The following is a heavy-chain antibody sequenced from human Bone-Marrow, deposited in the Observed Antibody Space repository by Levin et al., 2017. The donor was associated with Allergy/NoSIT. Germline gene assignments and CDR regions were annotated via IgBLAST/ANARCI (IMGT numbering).Heavy chain of an antibody. CDR3: ARLSGDYDMGGASYFDL. CDR1: GYSFTSYW. V-gene: IGHV5-51*01. J-gene: IGHJ2*01. Sequence: GESLKISCQGSGYSFTSYWIGWVRQMPGKGLEWMGIIYPGDSDTRYSPSFQGQVTISADKSISTAYLHWSSLKASDTAMYYCARLSGDYDMGGASYFDLWGRDTLVTVSS. CDR2: IYPGDSDT. D-gene: IGHD4-17*01.